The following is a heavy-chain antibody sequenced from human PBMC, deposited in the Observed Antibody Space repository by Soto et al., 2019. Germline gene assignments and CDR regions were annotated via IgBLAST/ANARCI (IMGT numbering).Heavy chain of an antibody. V-gene: IGHV1-18*01. CDR3: ARLILEQWWRGYHWFDP. D-gene: IGHD2-15*01. Sequence: GASVNVSCRSSGYTLTSYCISWVRQAPGQGPEWMGWISAYNGNTNNAQKLQGRVTMPQDTSTSTAYMRLRSMRSDNKAVYYRARLILEQWWRGYHWFDPWGQGTLVTVSS. CDR2: ISAYNGNT. CDR1: GYTLTSYC. J-gene: IGHJ5*02.